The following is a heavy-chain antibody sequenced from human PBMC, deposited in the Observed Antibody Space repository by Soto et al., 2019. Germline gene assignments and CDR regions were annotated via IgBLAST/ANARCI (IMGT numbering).Heavy chain of an antibody. CDR2: INHSGST. Sequence: PSETLSLTCAVYGGSFSPYYWSWIRQPPGKGLEWIGEINHSGSTNHNPSLKSRVTISVDTSKNQFSLKLSSVTAADTAVYYCASFAPAAKLYHYYMDVWGKGTTVTVSS. J-gene: IGHJ6*03. V-gene: IGHV4-34*01. D-gene: IGHD2-2*01. CDR1: GGSFSPYY. CDR3: ASFAPAAKLYHYYMDV.